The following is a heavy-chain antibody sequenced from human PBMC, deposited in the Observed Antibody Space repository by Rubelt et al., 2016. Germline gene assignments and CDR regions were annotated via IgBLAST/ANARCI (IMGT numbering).Heavy chain of an antibody. CDR2: VYWSGST. D-gene: IGHD4-23*01. J-gene: IGHJ4*02. Sequence: QVQLQESGPGLVKPSETLSLTCTVSGASIGRSAYYWGWVRQPPGKGLDWIGSVYWSGSTYYNPSLKSRVSISVDTSKNQFSLKVTSVTAEDTGVYYCVASVVTVDCWGQGTLVIVSS. V-gene: IGHV4-39*01. CDR3: VASVVTVDC. CDR1: GASIGRSAYY.